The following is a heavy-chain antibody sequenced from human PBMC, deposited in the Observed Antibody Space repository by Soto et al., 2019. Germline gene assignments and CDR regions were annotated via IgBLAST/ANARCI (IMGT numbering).Heavy chain of an antibody. V-gene: IGHV1-69*02. CDR1: GGTFSSYT. CDR3: ARAVGHDYIWGSYRYNHFDY. D-gene: IGHD3-16*02. CDR2: IIPILGIA. J-gene: IGHJ4*02. Sequence: QVQLVQSGAEVKKPGSSVKVSCKASGGTFSSYTISWVRQAPGQGLEWMGRIIPILGIANYAQKFQGRVTIPADKATCTAYMELSSLRSEDTAVYYCARAVGHDYIWGSYRYNHFDYWGQGTLVTVSS.